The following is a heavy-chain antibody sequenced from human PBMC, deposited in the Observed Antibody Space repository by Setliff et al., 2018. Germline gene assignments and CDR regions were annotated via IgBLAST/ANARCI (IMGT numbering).Heavy chain of an antibody. D-gene: IGHD5-12*01. CDR3: EREKMATNYYYYYMDV. CDR1: GFTFSSYW. V-gene: IGHV3-7*01. CDR2: IKQDGSEK. Sequence: PGESLKLSCAASGFTFSSYWMSWVRQAPGKGLEWVANIKQDGSEKYYVDSVKGRFTISRDNAKNSLYLQMNSLRAEDTAVYYCEREKMATNYYYYYMDVWGKGTTVTVS. J-gene: IGHJ6*03.